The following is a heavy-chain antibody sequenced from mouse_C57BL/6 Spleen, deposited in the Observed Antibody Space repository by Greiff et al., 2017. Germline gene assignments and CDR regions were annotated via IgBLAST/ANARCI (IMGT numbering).Heavy chain of an antibody. J-gene: IGHJ2*01. CDR3: ARVSSNDEGGYFGY. Sequence: QVQLQQPGAELVMPGASVKLSCKASGYTFTSYWMHWVKQGPGQGLEWIGEIDPSDSYTNYNQKFKGKSTLTVDKYSSTAYMQLSSLTYEDSAVYYCARVSSNDEGGYFGYWGQGTTLTVSS. D-gene: IGHD2-12*01. V-gene: IGHV1-69*01. CDR1: GYTFTSYW. CDR2: IDPSDSYT.